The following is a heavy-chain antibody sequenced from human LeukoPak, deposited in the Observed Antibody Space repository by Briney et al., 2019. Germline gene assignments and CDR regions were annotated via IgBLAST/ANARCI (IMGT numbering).Heavy chain of an antibody. J-gene: IGHJ4*02. V-gene: IGHV3-23*01. D-gene: IGHD3-10*01. CDR3: ATDRLISGSYSLDY. Sequence: PGGSLRLSCAASGFTFRSYAMSWVRQAPGKGLEWVSDIRGSVGSTYYADSVKGRFTISRDNSKNTLYLQMNSLRAEDTAVYYCATDRLISGSYSLDYWGQGTLVTVSP. CDR2: IRGSVGST. CDR1: GFTFRSYA.